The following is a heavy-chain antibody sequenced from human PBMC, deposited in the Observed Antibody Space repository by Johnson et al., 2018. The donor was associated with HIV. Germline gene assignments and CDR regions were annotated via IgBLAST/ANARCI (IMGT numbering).Heavy chain of an antibody. CDR3: ARSPGIVGAKGDAFDI. D-gene: IGHD1-26*01. V-gene: IGHV3-20*04. Sequence: VQLVESGGGVVRPGGSLRLSCAASGFTFDDYGMSWVRQAPGKGLEWVSGIHWNGGSTGYADSVKGRFTISRDNAKNSLYLQMNSLRAEDTAVYYCARSPGIVGAKGDAFDIWGQGTMVTVSS. J-gene: IGHJ3*02. CDR1: GFTFDDYG. CDR2: IHWNGGST.